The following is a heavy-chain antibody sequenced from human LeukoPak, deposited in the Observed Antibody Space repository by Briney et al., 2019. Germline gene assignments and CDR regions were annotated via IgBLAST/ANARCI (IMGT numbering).Heavy chain of an antibody. D-gene: IGHD5-18*01. CDR3: AREIGPIQLHLWGSAFDY. V-gene: IGHV1-46*01. CDR1: GYTFTNYY. J-gene: IGHJ4*02. Sequence: ASVKVSCKASGYTFTNYYIHWVRQAPGQGLEWMGIINPSGGSTSYAQKFQGRVTLTRDTSTSTVYMELSNLRSEDTAVYYCAREIGPIQLHLWGSAFDYWGQGTLVTVSS. CDR2: INPSGGST.